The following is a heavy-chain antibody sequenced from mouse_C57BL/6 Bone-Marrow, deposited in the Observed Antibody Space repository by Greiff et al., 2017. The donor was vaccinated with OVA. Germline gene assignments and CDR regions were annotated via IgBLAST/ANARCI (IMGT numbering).Heavy chain of an antibody. D-gene: IGHD4-1*02. J-gene: IGHJ3*01. CDR3: ARHEDMPPTTGSFAY. CDR1: GYTFTEYT. Sequence: VKLVESGAELVKPGASVKLSCKASGYTFTEYTIHWVKQRSGQGLEWIGWFYPGSGSIKYNEKFKDKATLTADKSSSTVYMELSRLTSEDSAVYFCARHEDMPPTTGSFAYWGQGTLVTVSA. V-gene: IGHV1-62-2*01. CDR2: FYPGSGSI.